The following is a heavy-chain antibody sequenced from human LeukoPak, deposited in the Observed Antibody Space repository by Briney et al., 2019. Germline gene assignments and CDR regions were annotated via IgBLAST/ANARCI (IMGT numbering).Heavy chain of an antibody. V-gene: IGHV4-34*01. CDR1: GASFSGYY. D-gene: IGHD2-21*02. CDR2: INDSGST. CDR3: AGGKTQVTATLQKLHYFDY. J-gene: IGHJ4*02. Sequence: SETLSLTCAVCGASFSGYYWSWIRQPPGKGLEWIGEINDSGSTNSNPSLKSRVTISVDTSKNEFSLQLTSVTAADTAVYYCAGGKTQVTATLQKLHYFDYWGQGTLVTVSS.